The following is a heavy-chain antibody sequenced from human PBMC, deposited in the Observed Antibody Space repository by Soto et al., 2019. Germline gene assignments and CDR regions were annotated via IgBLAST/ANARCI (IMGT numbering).Heavy chain of an antibody. J-gene: IGHJ6*02. CDR2: ISYDGSNK. CDR3: ARDQGYSSRWYESGAYYYYGMDV. V-gene: IGHV3-30*03. D-gene: IGHD6-13*01. CDR1: GFTFSSYG. Sequence: GGSLRLSCAASGFTFSSYGMHWVRQAPGKGLEWVAVISYDGSNKYYADSVKGRFTISRDNSKNTLYLQMNSLRAEDTAVYYCARDQGYSSRWYESGAYYYYGMDVWGQGTTVTVSS.